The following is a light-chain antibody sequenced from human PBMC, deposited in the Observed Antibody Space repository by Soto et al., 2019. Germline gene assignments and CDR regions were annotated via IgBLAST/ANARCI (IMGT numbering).Light chain of an antibody. Sequence: ETVLTQSPGTLSLSPGERATLSCRASQTVSNRYVAWYQHKPGQAPRVLIHAASSRTTGIPDRFSGSGSGTEFTLTISRLEPEDVAVYYCQQYGNAPWTFGQGTKVEI. CDR2: AAS. CDR3: QQYGNAPWT. V-gene: IGKV3-20*01. CDR1: QTVSNRY. J-gene: IGKJ1*01.